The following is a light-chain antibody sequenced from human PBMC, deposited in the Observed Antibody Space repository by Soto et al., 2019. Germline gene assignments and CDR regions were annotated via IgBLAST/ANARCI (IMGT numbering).Light chain of an antibody. J-gene: IGLJ2*01. V-gene: IGLV2-14*03. CDR1: SSDVGGYDS. CDR3: CSYTNIATRV. Sequence: QSVLTQPASVSGSPGQSITISCSGTSSDVGGYDSVSWYQQHPGKAPKVIIYEVNKRPSGISNRFSGSKSGNTASLTISGLQAEDEADCYCCSYTNIATRVFGGGTKLTVL. CDR2: EVN.